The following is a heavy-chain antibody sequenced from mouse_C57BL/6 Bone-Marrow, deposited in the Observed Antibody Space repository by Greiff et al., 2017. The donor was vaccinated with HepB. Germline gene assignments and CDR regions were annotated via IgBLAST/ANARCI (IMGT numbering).Heavy chain of an antibody. CDR3: ARNSNYVRPLFAY. V-gene: IGHV1-82*01. J-gene: IGHJ3*01. D-gene: IGHD2-5*01. CDR2: IYPGDGDT. Sequence: VQLVESGPELVKPGASVKISCKASGYAFSSSWMNWVKQRPGKGLEWIGRIYPGDGDTNYNGKFKGKATLTADKSSSTAYMQLSSLTSEDSAVYFCARNSNYVRPLFAYWGQGTLVTVSA. CDR1: GYAFSSSW.